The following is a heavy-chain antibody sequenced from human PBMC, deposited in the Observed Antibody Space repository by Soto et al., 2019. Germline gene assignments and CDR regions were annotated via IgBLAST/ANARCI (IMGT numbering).Heavy chain of an antibody. V-gene: IGHV1-69*01. CDR3: ARDIREQIVLAHYGMDV. J-gene: IGHJ6*02. CDR2: IIPIFGTA. Sequence: QVQLVQSGAEVKKPGSSVKVSCKASGGTFSSYAISWVRQAPGQGLEWMGGIIPIFGTANYAQKFQGRVTITADESTSTAYMELSSLRSEDTAVYYCARDIREQIVLAHYGMDVWGQGTTVTVSS. CDR1: GGTFSSYA. D-gene: IGHD6-6*01.